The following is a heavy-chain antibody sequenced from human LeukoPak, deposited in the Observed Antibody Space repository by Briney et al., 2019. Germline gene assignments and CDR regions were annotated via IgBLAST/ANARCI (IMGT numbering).Heavy chain of an antibody. D-gene: IGHD3-22*01. CDR1: GGSIRSYY. Sequence: PSETLSLTCSVPGGSIRSYYWSWIRQPPGKGPEWIGSINYSGRTKYNPSLQSRVTISLDTSKNHFSLQLISVTAADTAGYYCARLVDYDNSGDPDIFDIWGQGTMVTVSS. V-gene: IGHV4-59*01. CDR3: ARLVDYDNSGDPDIFDI. J-gene: IGHJ3*02. CDR2: INYSGRT.